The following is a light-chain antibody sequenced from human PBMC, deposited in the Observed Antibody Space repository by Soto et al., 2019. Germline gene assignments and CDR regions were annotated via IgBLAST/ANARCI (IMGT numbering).Light chain of an antibody. Sequence: DIVMTQSPDSLAVSLGERATINCKSSQSVLYSSNNKNYLAWYQQKPGQPPKLLISWASTRESGVPDRFSGSGSGTDFTLTISSLQAGDVAGYYCQQYYSTPYTFGQGTKLEIK. CDR1: QSVLYSSNNKNY. J-gene: IGKJ2*01. V-gene: IGKV4-1*01. CDR2: WAS. CDR3: QQYYSTPYT.